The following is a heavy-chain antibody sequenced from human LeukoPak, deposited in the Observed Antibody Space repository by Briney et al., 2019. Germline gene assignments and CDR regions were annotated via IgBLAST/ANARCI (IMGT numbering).Heavy chain of an antibody. CDR1: GGSFSGYY. J-gene: IGHJ1*01. CDR3: ASQWLVKYFQH. Sequence: SETLSLTCAVHGGSFSGYYWSWIRQPPGKGLEWIGEINHSGSTNYNPSLKSRVTISVDTSKNQFSLKLSSVTAADTAVYYCASQWLVKYFQHWGQGTLVTVSS. V-gene: IGHV4-34*01. CDR2: INHSGST. D-gene: IGHD6-19*01.